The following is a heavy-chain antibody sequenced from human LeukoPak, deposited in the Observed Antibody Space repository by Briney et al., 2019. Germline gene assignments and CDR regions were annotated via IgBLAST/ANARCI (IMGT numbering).Heavy chain of an antibody. CDR3: AKAKGGL. V-gene: IGHV3-23*01. D-gene: IGHD2-15*01. J-gene: IGHJ4*02. CDR1: GFIFSIYT. Sequence: GGSLRLSCVASGFIFSIYTMTWFRQAPGKGLEWVSSISGSGEDTHFADSVKGRFTVSRDNSRNTLFLQMDSLRVEDTAVYHCAKAKGGLWGQGTLVTVSS. CDR2: ISGSGEDT.